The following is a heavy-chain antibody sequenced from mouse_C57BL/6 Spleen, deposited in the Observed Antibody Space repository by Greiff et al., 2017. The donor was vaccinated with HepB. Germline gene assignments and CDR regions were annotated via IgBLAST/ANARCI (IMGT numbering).Heavy chain of an antibody. Sequence: EVQLQQSGPELVKPGASVKISCKASGYSFTGYYMNWVKQSPEKSLEWIGEINPSTGGTTYNQKFKAKATLTVDKSSSTAYMQLKSLTSEDSAVYYCARRPIYYYGSFAYWGQGTLVTVSA. CDR2: INPSTGGT. CDR1: GYSFTGYY. D-gene: IGHD1-1*01. J-gene: IGHJ3*01. V-gene: IGHV1-42*01. CDR3: ARRPIYYYGSFAY.